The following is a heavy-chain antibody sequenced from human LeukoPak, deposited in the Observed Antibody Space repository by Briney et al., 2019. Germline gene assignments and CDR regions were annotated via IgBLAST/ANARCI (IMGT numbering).Heavy chain of an antibody. Sequence: PGRSLRLSCTASGFTFNNYGMHWVRQAPGKGLEWVAVIWYDGSNKYYADSVKGRFTISRDNSKNTLYLQMNSLRAEDTAVYYCARGVRYSSGYFDNWGQGTLVTVSS. D-gene: IGHD6-19*01. CDR3: ARGVRYSSGYFDN. CDR2: IWYDGSNK. V-gene: IGHV3-33*01. J-gene: IGHJ4*02. CDR1: GFTFNNYG.